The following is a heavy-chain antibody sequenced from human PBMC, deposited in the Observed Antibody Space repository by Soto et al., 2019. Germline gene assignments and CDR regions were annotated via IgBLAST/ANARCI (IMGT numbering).Heavy chain of an antibody. V-gene: IGHV4-30-4*01. D-gene: IGHD2-2*01. CDR2: IYYSGST. CDR1: GGSISSGDYY. CDR3: AREVRGYCSSTSCQQNYYYYGMDV. Sequence: SETLSLTCTVSGGSISSGDYYWSWIRQPPGKGLEWIGYIYYSGSTYYNPSLKSRVTISVDTSKNQFSLKLSSVTAADTAVYYCAREVRGYCSSTSCQQNYYYYGMDVWGQGTTVTVSS. J-gene: IGHJ6*02.